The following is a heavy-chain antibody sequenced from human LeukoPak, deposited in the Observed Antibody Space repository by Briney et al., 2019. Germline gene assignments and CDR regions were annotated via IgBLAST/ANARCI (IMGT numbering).Heavy chain of an antibody. J-gene: IGHJ5*02. Sequence: SETLSLTCTVSGGSVSSGSYYWSWIRQPPGKGLEWIGYIYYSGSTNYNPSLKSRVTMSVDTSKNQFSLKLSSVTAADTAVYYCARGLYSSGWSHWFDPWGQGTLVTVSS. CDR1: GGSVSSGSYY. V-gene: IGHV4-61*01. D-gene: IGHD6-19*01. CDR2: IYYSGST. CDR3: ARGLYSSGWSHWFDP.